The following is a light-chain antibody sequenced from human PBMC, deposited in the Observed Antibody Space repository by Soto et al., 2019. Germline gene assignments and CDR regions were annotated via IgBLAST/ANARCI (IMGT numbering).Light chain of an antibody. CDR3: SSYTSSSTL. Sequence: QSALTQPASVSGSPGQSITISCTGTSSDVGGYNYVSWYQQHPGKAPKLMIYEVSNRPSGVSNRFSGSKSGNTASLTISGLQAEDEAYYYCSSYTSSSTLFGGGTQLTVL. CDR1: SSDVGGYNY. CDR2: EVS. V-gene: IGLV2-14*01. J-gene: IGLJ2*01.